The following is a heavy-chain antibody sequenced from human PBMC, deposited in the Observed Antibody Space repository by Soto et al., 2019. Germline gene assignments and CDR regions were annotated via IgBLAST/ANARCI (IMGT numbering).Heavy chain of an antibody. CDR1: GFTFSSYS. V-gene: IGHV3-48*04. CDR2: ISSSGSTI. CDR3: ASQPEGSSWPPYY. D-gene: IGHD6-13*01. Sequence: GSLRLSCAASGFTFSSYSMSWVRQAPGKGLEWVSYISSSGSTIYYADSVKGRFTISRDNAKNSLYLQMNSLRAEDTAVYYCASQPEGSSWPPYYWGQGTLVTVSS. J-gene: IGHJ4*02.